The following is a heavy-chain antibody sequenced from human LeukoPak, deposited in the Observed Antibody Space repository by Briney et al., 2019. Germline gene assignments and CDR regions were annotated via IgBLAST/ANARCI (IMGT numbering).Heavy chain of an antibody. V-gene: IGHV3-23*01. D-gene: IGHD3-22*01. CDR3: AKEGCYYDSSGYAAYFDY. J-gene: IGHJ4*02. CDR2: ISGSGGST. Sequence: GGSLRLSCAASGFTFSSYAMSWVRQAPGKGLEGVSAISGSGGSTYYADSVKGRFTISRDNSKNTLYLQMNRLRAEDTAVYYCAKEGCYYDSSGYAAYFDYWGQGTLVTVSS. CDR1: GFTFSSYA.